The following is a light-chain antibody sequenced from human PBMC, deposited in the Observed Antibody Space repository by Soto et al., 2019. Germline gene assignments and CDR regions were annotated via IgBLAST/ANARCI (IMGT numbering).Light chain of an antibody. V-gene: IGLV2-8*01. CDR1: SSDVGGYNY. Sequence: QSRHTHPPSASWSPGQAVTIACTGTSSDVGGYNYVSWYQQYAGKAPKLMISEVSKRPSGVPDRFSGSKSGNTASLTVSGLQAEDEADYYRSSYAGSNKSVFGTGTKVTVL. J-gene: IGLJ1*01. CDR3: SSYAGSNKSV. CDR2: EVS.